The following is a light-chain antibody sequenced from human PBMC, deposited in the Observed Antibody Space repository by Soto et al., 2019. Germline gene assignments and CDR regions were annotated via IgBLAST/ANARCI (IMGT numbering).Light chain of an antibody. Sequence: DIQMTQAPSTLSASVGDRVTITCRASQSISSWLAWYQQKPGKAPKLLIYDASSLESGVPSRFSGSGSGTEFTLTIRSLQPDDFATYSCQQYNSYSHTFGQGTKLEI. V-gene: IGKV1-5*01. CDR1: QSISSW. CDR3: QQYNSYSHT. J-gene: IGKJ2*01. CDR2: DAS.